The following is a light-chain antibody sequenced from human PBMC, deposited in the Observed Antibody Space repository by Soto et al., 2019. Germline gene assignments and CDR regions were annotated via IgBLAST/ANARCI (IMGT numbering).Light chain of an antibody. Sequence: DIVMTQCPGTLSVSPGERDTLFCMASQSVRSSLAWYQQKPGQAPRLFIYDASTRATCIPARFSGSGSGTEFTLTISSLQSEDFAVYYCQQYNSWPETVGQGTQVDIK. CDR1: QSVRSS. CDR2: DAS. CDR3: QQYNSWPET. V-gene: IGKV3-15*01. J-gene: IGKJ1*01.